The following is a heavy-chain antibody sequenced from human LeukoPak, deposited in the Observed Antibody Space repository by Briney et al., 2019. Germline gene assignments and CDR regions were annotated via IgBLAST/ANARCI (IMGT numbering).Heavy chain of an antibody. CDR1: GYTFTSYD. CDR2: MNPNSGNT. V-gene: IGHV1-8*01. CDR3: ARGWRFGSFDY. D-gene: IGHD3-10*01. J-gene: IGHJ4*02. Sequence: ASVKVSCKASGYTFTSYDINWVRQATGQGREWRGWMNPNSGNTGYAQKSHGRVTMTRNTSISTAYMELSSLRSEDTAVYYCARGWRFGSFDYWGQGTLVTVSS.